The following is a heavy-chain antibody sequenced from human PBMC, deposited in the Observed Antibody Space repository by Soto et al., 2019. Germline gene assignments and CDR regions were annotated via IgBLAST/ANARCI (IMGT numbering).Heavy chain of an antibody. CDR2: INAGNGNT. J-gene: IGHJ4*02. CDR1: GYTVTSYA. D-gene: IGHD6-19*01. V-gene: IGHV1-3*01. CDR3: ASLGAVAGTRYFGY. Sequence: ASVKVSCKASGYTVTSYAMQWVRQAPGQRREWMGWINAGNGNTKYSQKFQGRVTITRDTSASTAYMELSSLRSEDTAVYYCASLGAVAGTRYFGYWGQGTLVTVSS.